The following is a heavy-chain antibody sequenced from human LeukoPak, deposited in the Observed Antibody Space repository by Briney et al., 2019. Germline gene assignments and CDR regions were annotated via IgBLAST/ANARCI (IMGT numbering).Heavy chain of an antibody. CDR2: ISSSSSYI. CDR3: ARGLSSSWRYYYYGMDV. D-gene: IGHD6-13*01. J-gene: IGHJ6*02. CDR1: GFTFSSYS. V-gene: IGHV3-21*01. Sequence: GGSLRLSCAASGFTFSSYSVNWVRQAPGKGLEWVSSISSSSSYIYYADSVKGRFTISRDNAKNSLYLQMNSLRAEDTAVYYCARGLSSSWRYYYYGMDVWGQGTPVTVSS.